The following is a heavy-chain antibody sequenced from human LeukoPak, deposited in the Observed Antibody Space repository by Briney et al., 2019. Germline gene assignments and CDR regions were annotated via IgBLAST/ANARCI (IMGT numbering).Heavy chain of an antibody. CDR2: ISVYNGNT. CDR3: ARTCSSSSCYMVH. J-gene: IGHJ4*02. Sequence: VKVSCKASGYTFANFGITWVRQAPGQGLEWMGWISVYNGNTNYAQNLQGRVTLTTDTSTSTAYMELRSLRSDDTALYYCARTCSSSSCYMVHWGQGTLVTVSS. V-gene: IGHV1-18*01. D-gene: IGHD2-2*02. CDR1: GYTFANFG.